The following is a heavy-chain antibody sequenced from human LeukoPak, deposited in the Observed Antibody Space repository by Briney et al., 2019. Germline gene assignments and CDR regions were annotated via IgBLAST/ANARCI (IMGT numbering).Heavy chain of an antibody. D-gene: IGHD3-22*01. V-gene: IGHV3-23*01. J-gene: IGHJ4*02. CDR3: AKKASGGMRNYYDSSGYSDY. CDR1: GFTVSSNY. Sequence: GGSLRLSCAASGFTVSSNYMSWVRQAPGKGLEWVSAISGSGGSTYYADSVKGRFTISRDNSKNTLYLQMNSLRAEDTAVYYCAKKASGGMRNYYDSSGYSDYWGQGTLVTVSS. CDR2: ISGSGGST.